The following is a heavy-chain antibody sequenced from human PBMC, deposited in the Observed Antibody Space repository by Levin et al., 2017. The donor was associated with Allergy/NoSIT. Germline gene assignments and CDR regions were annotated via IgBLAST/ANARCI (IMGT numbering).Heavy chain of an antibody. J-gene: IGHJ4*02. CDR3: AKADYYPYYIEY. V-gene: IGHV3-9*01. Sequence: GGSLRLSCTGSGFTFGDYAMHWVRQAPGKGLEWVSSISWNSGTTGYVDSVKGRFAISRDNVKNSLFLQMNSLRAEDTAFYYCAKADYYPYYIEYWGQGTLVAVSS. CDR2: ISWNSGTT. CDR1: GFTFGDYA. D-gene: IGHD3-22*01.